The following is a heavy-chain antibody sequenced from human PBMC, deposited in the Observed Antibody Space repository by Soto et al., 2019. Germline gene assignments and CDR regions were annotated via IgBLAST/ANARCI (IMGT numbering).Heavy chain of an antibody. Sequence: LRVSWAASGFTFSSYSMNWVRQAPGKGLGWVSSISSSSSYIYYADSVKGRFTISRDNATNSLYLQMNSLRAEDTAVYYCARKSAYSSSLVSWFDPCVQRTMVIVSS. CDR1: GFTFSSYS. J-gene: IGHJ5*02. V-gene: IGHV3-21*01. CDR2: ISSSSSYI. CDR3: ARKSAYSSSLVSWFDP. D-gene: IGHD6-6*01.